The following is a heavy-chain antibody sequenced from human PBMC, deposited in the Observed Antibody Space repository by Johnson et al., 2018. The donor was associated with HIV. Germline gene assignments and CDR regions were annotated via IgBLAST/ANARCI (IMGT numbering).Heavy chain of an antibody. Sequence: QVQLVESGGGLVQPGGSLRLSCVASGFTVSSNYMNWVRQAPGKGLEWVAVIWYDGSNKYYADYVKGRFTIARDKSKNTLYQQMNSLRAEDTAVYYCAKDRAIYSSRAVVAFDIWGQGTMVTVSS. V-gene: IGHV3-33*03. CDR3: AKDRAIYSSRAVVAFDI. J-gene: IGHJ3*02. CDR1: GFTVSSNY. CDR2: IWYDGSNK. D-gene: IGHD6-13*01.